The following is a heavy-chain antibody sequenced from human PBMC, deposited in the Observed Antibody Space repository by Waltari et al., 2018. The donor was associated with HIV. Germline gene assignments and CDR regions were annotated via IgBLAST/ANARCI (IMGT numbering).Heavy chain of an antibody. CDR2: ISSSGTFT. D-gene: IGHD6-13*01. CDR1: GLTFNSYS. V-gene: IGHV3-21*01. Sequence: EVQLVESGGGPVKPGGSLSLSFRASGLTFNSYSLHWVRQAPGKGLEWISSISSSGTFTHYADSVKGRFTISRDNANKSVYLQMNSLRAEDTAVYYCARDSRDNSWSLNFFDPWGQGTLVTVSS. J-gene: IGHJ5*02. CDR3: ARDSRDNSWSLNFFDP.